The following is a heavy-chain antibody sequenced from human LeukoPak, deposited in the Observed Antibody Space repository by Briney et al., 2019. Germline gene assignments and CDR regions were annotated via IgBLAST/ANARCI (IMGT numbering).Heavy chain of an antibody. CDR1: GGSISSYY. V-gene: IGHV4-4*07. J-gene: IGHJ5*02. CDR2: IHSSGST. CDR3: ARNLGSNWFDP. Sequence: SETLSLPCTVSGGSISSYYWSWIRQPAGKGLEWIGRIHSSGSTNYNPSLKSRVTMSLDASKNQFSLRLTSVTAADSAVYFCARNLGSNWFDPWGQGTLVTVSS. D-gene: IGHD1-26*01.